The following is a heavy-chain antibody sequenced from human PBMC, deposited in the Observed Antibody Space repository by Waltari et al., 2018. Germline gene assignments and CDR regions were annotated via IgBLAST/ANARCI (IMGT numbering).Heavy chain of an antibody. CDR3: ARGRNYDSTRGRNDSSHSGLDV. V-gene: IGHV4-34*02. Sequence: QQWGAGLLKPSETLSLPCDISGASLGDDSCTWVRQPPGKGLEWLGQVSHSGSPISNPSVKSRVTLSLDTSQRELSLRLQSVTAADTAVYYCARGRNYDSTRGRNDSSHSGLDVWGQGSAVTVSS. CDR1: GASLGDDS. D-gene: IGHD3-3*01. CDR2: VSHSGSP. J-gene: IGHJ6*01.